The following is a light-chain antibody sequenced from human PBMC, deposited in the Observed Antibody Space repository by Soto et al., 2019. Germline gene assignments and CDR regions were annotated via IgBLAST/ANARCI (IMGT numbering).Light chain of an antibody. Sequence: DIQMTQSPSTLSASVGDRVTITCRASQSISSWLAWYQQKPGKAPKLLIYDASSLESGVPSRFSGSGSGTYFTFTIISLLPDDFATYYCQQYNSYSWTFGQGTKVDIK. J-gene: IGKJ1*01. V-gene: IGKV1-5*01. CDR3: QQYNSYSWT. CDR1: QSISSW. CDR2: DAS.